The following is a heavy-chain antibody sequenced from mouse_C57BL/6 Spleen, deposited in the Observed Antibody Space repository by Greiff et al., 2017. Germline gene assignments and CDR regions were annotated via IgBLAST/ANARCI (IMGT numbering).Heavy chain of an antibody. Sequence: VQLQQSGPELVKPGASVKISCKASGYTFTSYWMHWVKQRPGQGLEWIGMIHPNSGSTNYNEKFKSKATLTVDKSSSTAYMQLSSLTSEDSAVYYCARLGYGSRVDVWGTGTTVTVSS. J-gene: IGHJ1*03. V-gene: IGHV1-64*01. CDR1: GYTFTSYW. CDR2: IHPNSGST. CDR3: ARLGYGSRVDV. D-gene: IGHD1-1*01.